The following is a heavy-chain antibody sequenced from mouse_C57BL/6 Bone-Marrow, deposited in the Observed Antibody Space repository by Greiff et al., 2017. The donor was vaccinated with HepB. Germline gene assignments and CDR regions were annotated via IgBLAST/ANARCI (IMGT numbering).Heavy chain of an antibody. Sequence: EVKLVESGGGLVKPGGSLKLSCAASGFTFSDYGMHWVRQAPEKGLEWVAYISSGSSTIYYADTVKGRFTISRDNAKNTLFLQMTSLRSEDTAMYYCARQGTGTWFAYWGQGTLVTVSA. J-gene: IGHJ3*01. CDR1: GFTFSDYG. V-gene: IGHV5-17*01. CDR3: ARQGTGTWFAY. CDR2: ISSGSSTI. D-gene: IGHD4-1*01.